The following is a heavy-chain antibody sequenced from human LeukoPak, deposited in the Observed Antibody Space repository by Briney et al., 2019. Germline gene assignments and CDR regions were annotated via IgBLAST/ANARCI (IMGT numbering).Heavy chain of an antibody. CDR2: IKQDGSEK. J-gene: IGHJ4*02. CDR1: GFTVSSNY. V-gene: IGHV3-7*01. D-gene: IGHD2-8*01. CDR3: ASRGGRYYPFDY. Sequence: GGSLRLSCAASGFTVSSNYMSWVRQAPGKGLEWVANIKQDGSEKYYVDSVKGRFTISRDNAKTSLYLQMNSLRAEDTAVYYCASRGGRYYPFDYWGQGTLVTVSS.